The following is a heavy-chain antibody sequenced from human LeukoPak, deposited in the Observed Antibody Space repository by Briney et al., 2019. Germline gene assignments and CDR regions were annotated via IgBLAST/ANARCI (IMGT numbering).Heavy chain of an antibody. J-gene: IGHJ6*03. CDR1: RFTLSSYG. Sequence: GGSLRLSCAASRFTLSSYGMHWVRQAPGKGLEWEAFIRYDGSNKYYADSVKGRFTISRDNSKNTLYLQMNSLRADDTAVYYCARWLGASPAAGYYYYMDVWGKGATVTISS. D-gene: IGHD1-26*01. CDR3: ARWLGASPAAGYYYYMDV. CDR2: IRYDGSNK. V-gene: IGHV3-30*02.